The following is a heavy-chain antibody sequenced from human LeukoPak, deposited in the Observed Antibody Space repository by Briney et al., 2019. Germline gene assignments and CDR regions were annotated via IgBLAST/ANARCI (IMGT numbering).Heavy chain of an antibody. CDR1: GGTFSNYA. V-gene: IGHV1-2*02. CDR3: ARVDYYDSSGQYDY. D-gene: IGHD3-22*01. J-gene: IGHJ4*02. Sequence: ASVKVSCKASGGTFSNYAINWVRQAPGQGLEWMGWINPNSGGTSYAQKFQGRVTMTRDTSISTAYMELSRLRSDDTAVYYCARVDYYDSSGQYDYWGQGTLVTVSS. CDR2: INPNSGGT.